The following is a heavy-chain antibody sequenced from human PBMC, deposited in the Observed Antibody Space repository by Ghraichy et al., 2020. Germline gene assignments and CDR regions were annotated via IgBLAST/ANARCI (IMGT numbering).Heavy chain of an antibody. CDR2: ISHSSRFT. J-gene: IGHJ3*02. CDR3: ARGGRDVFDI. Sequence: GGSLRLSCAASGFNFSDYYMSWIRQAPGMGLEWVSYISHSSRFTNYADSVKGRYTISRDSAKNSLYLQMNSLRADDTAVYFCARGGRDVFDIWGQGTMVTVTS. V-gene: IGHV3-11*06. CDR1: GFNFSDYY.